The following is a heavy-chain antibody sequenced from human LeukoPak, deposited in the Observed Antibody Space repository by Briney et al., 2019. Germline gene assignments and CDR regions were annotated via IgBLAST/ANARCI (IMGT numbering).Heavy chain of an antibody. CDR1: DGSINSYY. D-gene: IGHD3-16*01. CDR2: IYYNGNP. Sequence: NPSETLSLTCSVSDGSINSYYWNWIRGPPGKGLEWIGYIYYNGNPNHSPPLKSPVTISVDTSKNLFSLKVSSVTAADTAVYYFARGGSNYYGMDVWGRGTTVTVSS. CDR3: ARGGSNYYGMDV. V-gene: IGHV4-59*01. J-gene: IGHJ6*02.